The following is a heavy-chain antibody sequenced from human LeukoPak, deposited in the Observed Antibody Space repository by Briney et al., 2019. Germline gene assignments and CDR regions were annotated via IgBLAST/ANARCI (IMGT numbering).Heavy chain of an antibody. CDR2: ITPIFGTA. V-gene: IGHV1-69*06. CDR3: ARVDGSGSYYGY. CDR1: GGTFSSYA. J-gene: IGHJ4*02. D-gene: IGHD3-10*01. Sequence: SVKVSCKASGGTFSSYAISWVRQAPGQGLEWMGRITPIFGTANYAQKFQGRVTITADKSTSTAYMELSSLRSEDTAVYYCARVDGSGSYYGYWGQGTLVTVSS.